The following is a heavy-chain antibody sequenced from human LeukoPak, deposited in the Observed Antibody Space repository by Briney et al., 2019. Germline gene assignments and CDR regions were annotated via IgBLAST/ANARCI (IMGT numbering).Heavy chain of an antibody. CDR1: GGSISSGSYY. Sequence: SETLSLTCTVSGGSISSGSYYWGWIRQPPGKGLEWIGSISYSGSTYYNPSLKSRVTISVDTSKNQFSLKLSSVTAADTAVYYCARDRARDFDYWGQGTLVTVSS. D-gene: IGHD5-12*01. CDR3: ARDRARDFDY. CDR2: ISYSGST. J-gene: IGHJ4*02. V-gene: IGHV4-39*07.